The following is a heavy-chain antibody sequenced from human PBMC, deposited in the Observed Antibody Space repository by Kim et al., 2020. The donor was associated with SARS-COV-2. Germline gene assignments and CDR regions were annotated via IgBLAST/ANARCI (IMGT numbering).Heavy chain of an antibody. Sequence: DSGKGRCTNSRDNSKNTLYLQMNSLRAEDTAVYYCARARSGSYLSDFDYWGQGTLVTVSS. V-gene: IGHV3-30*01. J-gene: IGHJ4*02. CDR3: ARARSGSYLSDFDY. D-gene: IGHD3-10*01.